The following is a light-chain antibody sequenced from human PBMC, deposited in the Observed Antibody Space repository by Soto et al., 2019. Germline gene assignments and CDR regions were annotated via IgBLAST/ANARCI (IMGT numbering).Light chain of an antibody. CDR3: ASWGDSLSGYV. V-gene: IGLV1-47*01. CDR2: MND. Sequence: QSVLTQPPSASGNPGQRLTISCSGSTSNILRNYVYWYRQLPGTAPRLLISMNDQRPSGVPDRFSGSKSGTSASLAISGLRSEDEADYYCASWGDSLSGYVFGTGTRSPS. CDR1: TSNILRNY. J-gene: IGLJ1*01.